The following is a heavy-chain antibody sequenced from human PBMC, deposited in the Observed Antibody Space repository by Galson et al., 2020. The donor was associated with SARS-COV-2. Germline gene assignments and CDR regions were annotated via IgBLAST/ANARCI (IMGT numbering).Heavy chain of an antibody. J-gene: IGHJ5*02. CDR1: GYTLSGHY. V-gene: IGHV1-2*06. CDR3: TRGSNSSPFYHFDP. CDR2: IIPNSGDT. Sequence: ASVKVSCKDSGYTLSGHYMHWVRLAPGQGLEWMGRIIPNSGDTDVAQKFQGRDTMTTDPSLTTAYMELSRLTSDDTAVYYCTRGSNSSPFYHFDPWGQGTLVTVSS. D-gene: IGHD3-10*01.